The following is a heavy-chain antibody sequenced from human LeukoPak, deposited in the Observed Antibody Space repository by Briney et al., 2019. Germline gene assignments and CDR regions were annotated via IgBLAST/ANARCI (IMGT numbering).Heavy chain of an antibody. CDR2: ISVYKGTA. CDR3: ARILFDWLLADDAFDI. V-gene: IGHV1-18*01. CDR1: GYIFTTYG. Sequence: EASVKVSCKASGYIFTTYGISWVRQAPGQGLEWMGWISVYKGTANYAPSLQGRVTMTRDKSTNTAYMELRSLRSDDTAVYYCARILFDWLLADDAFDIWGQGTMVTVSS. J-gene: IGHJ3*02. D-gene: IGHD3-9*01.